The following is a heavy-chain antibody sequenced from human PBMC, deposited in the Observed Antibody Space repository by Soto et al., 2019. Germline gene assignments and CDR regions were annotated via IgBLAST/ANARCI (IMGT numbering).Heavy chain of an antibody. Sequence: PGGSLRLSCAASGFTFSSYAMSWVRQAPGKGLEWVSAISGSGGSTYYADSVKGRFTISRDNSKNTLYLQMNSLRAEDTAVYYCAKDYLGTNGPIGLASFDYWGQGTLVTVSS. V-gene: IGHV3-23*01. CDR3: AKDYLGTNGPIGLASFDY. D-gene: IGHD2-8*01. CDR2: ISGSGGST. J-gene: IGHJ4*02. CDR1: GFTFSSYA.